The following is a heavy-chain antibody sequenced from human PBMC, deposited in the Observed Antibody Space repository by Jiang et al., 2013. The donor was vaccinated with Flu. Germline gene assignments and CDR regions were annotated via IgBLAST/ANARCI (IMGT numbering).Heavy chain of an antibody. V-gene: IGHV3-7*03. CDR2: IKEDGSEK. CDR3: ARVHVGASNYYYYYYMDV. D-gene: IGHD1-26*01. J-gene: IGHJ6*03. CDR1: GFTFSNYW. Sequence: QLLESGGGLVQPGGSLRLSCAASGFTFSNYWMNWVRQAPGKGLEWVAHIKEDGSEKYYVDSVKGRFTISRDNAKKSLYLQMNSVRAEDTAVYYCARVHVGASNYYYYYYMDVWGTGTMVTVSS.